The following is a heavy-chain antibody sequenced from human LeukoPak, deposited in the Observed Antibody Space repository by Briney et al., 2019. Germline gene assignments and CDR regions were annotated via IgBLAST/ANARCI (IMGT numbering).Heavy chain of an antibody. CDR2: INPNSGGT. CDR3: ARAKIWNDLYAFDI. Sequence: ASVKVSCKASGYTFTGYYIHWVRQAPGQGLEWMGWINPNSGGTNYAQKFQGRVTMTRDTSISTAYMELSRLRSDGTAVYYCARAKIWNDLYAFDIWGQGTMVTVSS. CDR1: GYTFTGYY. D-gene: IGHD1-1*01. V-gene: IGHV1-2*02. J-gene: IGHJ3*02.